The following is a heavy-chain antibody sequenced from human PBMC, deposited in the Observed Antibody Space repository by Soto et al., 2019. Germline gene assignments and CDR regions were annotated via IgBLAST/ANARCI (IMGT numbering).Heavy chain of an antibody. V-gene: IGHV4-31*03. CDR2: IYDSGIT. D-gene: IGHD2-2*01. J-gene: IGHJ3*02. CDR3: AGDRGYQVHGFDI. Sequence: QVQLQESGPGLVKPSQTLSLTCTVSGASISIGGYYWSWIRQHPGKGLEWIGYIYDSGITDYNPSIKSRLSISVDTSKNQFSLNQTSVTAADTAVYYCAGDRGYQVHGFDIWGQGTMVTVSS. CDR1: GASISIGGYY.